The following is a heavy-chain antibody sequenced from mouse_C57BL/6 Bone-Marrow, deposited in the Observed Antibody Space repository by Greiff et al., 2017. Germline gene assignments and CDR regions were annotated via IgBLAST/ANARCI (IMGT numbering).Heavy chain of an antibody. CDR1: GYTFTSYW. Sequence: QVQLQQPGAELVKPGASVKLSCKASGYTFTSYWMQWVKQRPGQGLEWIGEIDPSDSYTNYNQKFKGKATLTVDTSSSTAYMQLSSLTSEDSAVXYCARGGFAYWGQGTLVTVSA. CDR2: IDPSDSYT. CDR3: ARGGFAY. J-gene: IGHJ3*01. V-gene: IGHV1-50*01.